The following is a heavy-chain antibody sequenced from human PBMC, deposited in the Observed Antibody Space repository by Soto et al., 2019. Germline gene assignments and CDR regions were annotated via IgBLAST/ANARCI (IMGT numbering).Heavy chain of an antibody. CDR3: AKETRGPERGDYGYYFDY. J-gene: IGHJ4*02. Sequence: GGSLRLSCAASGFTFDDYAMHWVRQAPGKGLEWVSGISWNSGSIGYADSVKGRFTISRDNAKNSLYLQMNSLRAEDTALYYFAKETRGPERGDYGYYFDYWGQGTLVTVSS. CDR1: GFTFDDYA. CDR2: ISWNSGSI. V-gene: IGHV3-9*01. D-gene: IGHD4-17*01.